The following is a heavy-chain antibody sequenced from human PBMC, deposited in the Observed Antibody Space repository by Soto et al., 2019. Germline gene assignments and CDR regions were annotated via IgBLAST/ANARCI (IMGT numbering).Heavy chain of an antibody. CDR2: ISSRSDI. CDR1: GFTFSTYS. CDR3: ARELGFGELFQGDYYYGMGG. D-gene: IGHD3-10*01. J-gene: IGHJ6*02. Sequence: GGSLRLSCVGSGFTFSTYSINWVRQAPGKGLEWVSSISSRSDIYYADSVEGRFTISRDNAKNSLYLQMNSLRAEDTAVYYCARELGFGELFQGDYYYGMGGWGQGTTVTVSS. V-gene: IGHV3-21*01.